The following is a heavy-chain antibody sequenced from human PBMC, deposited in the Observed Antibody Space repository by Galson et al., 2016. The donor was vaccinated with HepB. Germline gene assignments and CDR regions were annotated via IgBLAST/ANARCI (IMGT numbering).Heavy chain of an antibody. J-gene: IGHJ3*02. CDR2: IYPDGSER. CDR1: GFTFTSHW. Sequence: SLRLSCAASGFTFTSHWMHWVRQAPGKGLDWVAIIYPDGSERYYADSVKGRFTISRDNSKNTVSLQMNSLRAEDTALYYCARGGDPLPGHQFGAFDIWGQGTTVIVSS. CDR3: ARGGDPLPGHQFGAFDI. V-gene: IGHV3-33*08. D-gene: IGHD7-27*01.